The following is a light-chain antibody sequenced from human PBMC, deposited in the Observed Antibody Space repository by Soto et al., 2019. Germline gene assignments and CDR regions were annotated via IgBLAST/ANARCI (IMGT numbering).Light chain of an antibody. V-gene: IGLV2-11*01. CDR2: AVN. CDR1: SSEVGDYNY. CDR3: CSYAGSYTWV. Sequence: QSALTQPRSMSGSPGQSVTISCTGTSSEVGDYNYVSWYQQHPGKAPKLLIYAVNMRPSGVPDRFSGSKSGNTASLTISGLQAEDEADYSCCSYAGSYTWVFGGGTKLTVL. J-gene: IGLJ3*02.